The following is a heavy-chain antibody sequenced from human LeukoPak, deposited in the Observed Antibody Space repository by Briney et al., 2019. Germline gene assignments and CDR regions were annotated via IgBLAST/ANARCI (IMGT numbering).Heavy chain of an antibody. V-gene: IGHV3-23*05. CDR3: SKDVVPDSGWDLDY. CDR1: GFSFSTYS. D-gene: IGHD6-19*01. CDR2: IYNSGSKT. Sequence: PGGSLRLSCTASGFSFSTYSMTWVRQGPGKGLEWVSSIYNSGSKTFYAGSVKGRFTISRGNSKNTLYLQMNSLTAEDTAIYYCSKDVVPDSGWDLDYWGQGTLVTVSS. J-gene: IGHJ4*02.